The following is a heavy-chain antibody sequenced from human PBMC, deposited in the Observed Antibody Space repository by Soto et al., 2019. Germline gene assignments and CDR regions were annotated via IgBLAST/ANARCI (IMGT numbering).Heavy chain of an antibody. CDR2: IIPIFGTA. CDR3: ARDRHHYYDSSGYWGD. V-gene: IGHV1-69*01. Sequence: QVQLVQSGAEVKKPGSSVKVSCKASGGTFSSYAISWVRQAPGQGLEWMGGIIPIFGTANYAQKFQGRVTITADESTSTAYMELSCLRSEDTAVYYCARDRHHYYDSSGYWGDWGQGTLVTVSS. D-gene: IGHD3-22*01. CDR1: GGTFSSYA. J-gene: IGHJ4*02.